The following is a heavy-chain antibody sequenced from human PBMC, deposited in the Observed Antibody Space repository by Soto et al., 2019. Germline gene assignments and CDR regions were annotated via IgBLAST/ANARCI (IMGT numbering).Heavy chain of an antibody. J-gene: IGHJ4*02. D-gene: IGHD3-10*01. CDR1: GFSVSSNY. CDR3: AKGMFSSSPAAAGSFDY. CDR2: LYSDGTA. V-gene: IGHV3-53*01. Sequence: LRLSCAASGFSVSSNYMNWVRQAPGKRLEWLSILYSDGTAAYADSVKGRFTISRDNSENTLYLQMSRLRAEDTAVYFCAKGMFSSSPAAAGSFDYWGQGALVTVSS.